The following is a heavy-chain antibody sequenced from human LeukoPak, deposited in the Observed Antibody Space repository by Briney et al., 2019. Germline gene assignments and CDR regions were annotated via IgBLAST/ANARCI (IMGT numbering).Heavy chain of an antibody. V-gene: IGHV4-4*07. CDR1: GGSISSYY. D-gene: IGHD3-9*01. CDR2: IYTSGST. CDR3: SSHDILTGYYH. J-gene: IGHJ5*02. Sequence: SETLSLTCTVSGGSISSYYWSWIRQPAGKGLEWIGRIYTSGSTNYNPSLKSRVAMSVDTSKNQFSLKLSSVTAADTAVYYCSSHDILTGYYHWGQGTLVTVSS.